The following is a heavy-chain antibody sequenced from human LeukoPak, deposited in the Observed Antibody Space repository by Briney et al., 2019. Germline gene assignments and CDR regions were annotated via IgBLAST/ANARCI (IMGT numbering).Heavy chain of an antibody. CDR2: IYPSGST. CDR1: GGSISSGSYH. CDR3: ARGIAAAGNYDAFDI. Sequence: SETLSLTCTVSGGSISSGSYHWSWIRQPAGKGLEWIGRIYPSGSTNYDPSLKSRVTISVDMSKNQFSLKLSSVTAADTAVYYCARGIAAAGNYDAFDIWGQGTMVTVSS. D-gene: IGHD6-13*01. V-gene: IGHV4-61*02. J-gene: IGHJ3*02.